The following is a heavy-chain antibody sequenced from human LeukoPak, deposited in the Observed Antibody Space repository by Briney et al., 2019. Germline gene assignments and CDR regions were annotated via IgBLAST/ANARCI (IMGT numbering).Heavy chain of an antibody. J-gene: IGHJ6*02. Sequence: SETLSLTCAVYGGSFSGYYWSWIRQPPGKGLEWIGEINHSGSTNYNPSLKSRVAISVDTSKNQFSLKLSSVTAADTAVYYCAMQTGSSWGGGYYYYGMDVWAKGPRSPSP. CDR2: INHSGST. CDR1: GGSFSGYY. V-gene: IGHV4-34*01. D-gene: IGHD6-13*01. CDR3: AMQTGSSWGGGYYYYGMDV.